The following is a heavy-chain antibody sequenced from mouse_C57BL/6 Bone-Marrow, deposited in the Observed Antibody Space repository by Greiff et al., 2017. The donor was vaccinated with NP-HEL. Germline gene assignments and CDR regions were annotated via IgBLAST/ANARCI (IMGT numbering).Heavy chain of an antibody. D-gene: IGHD2-4*01. CDR2: IDPSDSYT. V-gene: IGHV1-69*01. Sequence: QVQLQQSGAELVMPGASVKLSCKASGYTFTSYWMHWVKQRPGQGLEWIGEIDPSDSYTNYNQKFKGKSTLTVDKSSSTAYMQLSSLTSEDSAVYYCARFDYDYWGKGTTLTVSS. CDR1: GYTFTSYW. CDR3: ARFDYDY. J-gene: IGHJ2*01.